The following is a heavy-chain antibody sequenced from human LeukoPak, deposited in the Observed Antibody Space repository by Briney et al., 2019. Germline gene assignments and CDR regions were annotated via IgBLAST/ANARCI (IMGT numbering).Heavy chain of an antibody. CDR1: GYTFTGYY. Sequence: ASVKVSCKASGYTFTGYYMHWVRQAPGQGLEWMGRFNPNGGGTNYAQKFQGRVTMTRDTSISTAYMELSRLRSDDTAVYYCARGPKTYYYDSSGYYYYWGQGTLVTVSS. J-gene: IGHJ4*02. D-gene: IGHD3-22*01. CDR2: FNPNGGGT. V-gene: IGHV1-2*06. CDR3: ARGPKTYYYDSSGYYYY.